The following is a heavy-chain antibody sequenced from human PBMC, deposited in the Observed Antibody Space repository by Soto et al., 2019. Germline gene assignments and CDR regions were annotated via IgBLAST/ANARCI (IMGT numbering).Heavy chain of an antibody. D-gene: IGHD3-16*01. CDR2: ISSSSSYI. CDR1: GFTFSSYS. Sequence: GGSLRLSCAASGFTFSSYSMNWVRQAPGKGLEWVSSISSSSSYIYYADSVKGRFTISRDNAKNSLYLQMNSLRAEDTAVYYCASGSIAPFGGASYYYYGMDVWGQGTTVTVSS. V-gene: IGHV3-21*01. J-gene: IGHJ6*02. CDR3: ASGSIAPFGGASYYYYGMDV.